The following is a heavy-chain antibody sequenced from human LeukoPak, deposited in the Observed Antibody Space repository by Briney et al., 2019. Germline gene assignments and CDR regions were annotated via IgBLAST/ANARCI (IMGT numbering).Heavy chain of an antibody. J-gene: IGHJ4*02. V-gene: IGHV3-21*01. CDR1: GFTFSSYA. Sequence: GGSLRLSCAASGFTFSSYAMSWVRQAPGKGLEWVSSISSSSSFIYYADSVKGRFTISRDNAQNSLYLQMNSLRAEDTAVYYCARDPPLGYCSSSSCPHLDYWGQGTLVTVSS. CDR2: ISSSSSFI. D-gene: IGHD2-2*01. CDR3: ARDPPLGYCSSSSCPHLDY.